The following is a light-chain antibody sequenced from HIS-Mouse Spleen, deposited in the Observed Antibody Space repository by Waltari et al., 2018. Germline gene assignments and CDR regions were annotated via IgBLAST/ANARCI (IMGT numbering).Light chain of an antibody. V-gene: IGLV3-10*01. Sequence: SYELTQPPSVSVSPGQTARITCPGEALPKNYAYRYQQKSGQAPVLVIYEDSKRPSGIPERFSGSSSGTMATLTISGAQVEDEADYYCYSTDSSGNHRVFGGGTKLTVL. CDR2: EDS. CDR1: ALPKNY. CDR3: YSTDSSGNHRV. J-gene: IGLJ2*01.